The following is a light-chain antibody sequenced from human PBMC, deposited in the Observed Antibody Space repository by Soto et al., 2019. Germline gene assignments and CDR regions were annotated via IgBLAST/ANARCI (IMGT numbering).Light chain of an antibody. CDR1: SFNIGAGYD. Sequence: QSVLTQPPSVSGAPGQRVTISCTGSSFNIGAGYDVHWYQQLPGTAPKLLIFVNSNRPSGVPDRFSGSKSGNSASLAITGLQADDEADYYCQSYDSSLSGVVFGGGTKLTVL. J-gene: IGLJ2*01. CDR2: VNS. V-gene: IGLV1-40*01. CDR3: QSYDSSLSGVV.